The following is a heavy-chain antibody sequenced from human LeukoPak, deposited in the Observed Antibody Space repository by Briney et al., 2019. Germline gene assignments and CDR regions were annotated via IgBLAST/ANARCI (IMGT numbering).Heavy chain of an antibody. V-gene: IGHV1-2*02. J-gene: IGHJ6*03. Sequence: ASVKVSCKASGYTFTSYYVHWVRQAPGQGLEWMGWINPNSGGTNYAQKFQGRVTMTRDTYISTAYMELSRLRSDDTAVYYCARPNVGDYGDYYYYYYMDVWGKGTTVTISS. D-gene: IGHD4-17*01. CDR3: ARPNVGDYGDYYYYYYMDV. CDR2: INPNSGGT. CDR1: GYTFTSYY.